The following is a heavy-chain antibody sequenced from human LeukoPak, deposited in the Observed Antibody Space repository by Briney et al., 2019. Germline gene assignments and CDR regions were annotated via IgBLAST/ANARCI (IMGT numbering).Heavy chain of an antibody. D-gene: IGHD2-15*01. J-gene: IGHJ5*02. CDR1: GFTFSSYE. Sequence: PGGSLRLSCAASGFTFSSYEMNWVRQAPGKGLEWVSYISSSGSTIYYADSVKGRLTISRDNAKNSLYLQMNSLRAEDTAVYYCAREVVVVAATSKYNWFDPWGQGTLVTVSS. CDR3: AREVVVVAATSKYNWFDP. CDR2: ISSSGSTI. V-gene: IGHV3-48*03.